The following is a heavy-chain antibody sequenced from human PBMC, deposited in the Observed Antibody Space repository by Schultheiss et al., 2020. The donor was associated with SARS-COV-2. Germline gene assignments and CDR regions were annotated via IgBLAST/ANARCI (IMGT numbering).Heavy chain of an antibody. CDR1: GGSISSGSYY. CDR2: IFYSGIT. CDR3: ASAVVVVTATTDAFDI. J-gene: IGHJ3*02. Sequence: SETLSLTCTVSGGSISSGSYYWSWIRQPAGKGLEWIGNIFYSGITNYNPSLETRVTISLDTSKNQFSLRLSSVTAADTAVYYCASAVVVVTATTDAFDIWGQGTMVTVSS. V-gene: IGHV4-61*10. D-gene: IGHD2-21*02.